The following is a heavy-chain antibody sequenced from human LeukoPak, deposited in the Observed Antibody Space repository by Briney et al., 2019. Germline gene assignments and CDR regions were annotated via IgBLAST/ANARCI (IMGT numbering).Heavy chain of an antibody. Sequence: GGSLRLSCAASGFTFSSYWMSWVRQAPGKGLEWVSSISSSSSYIYYADSVKGRFTISRDNAKNSLYLQMNSLRAEDTAVYYCARDGSYDFWSGYYWAINYYYYGMDVWGQGTTVTVSS. CDR3: ARDGSYDFWSGYYWAINYYYYGMDV. CDR2: ISSSSSYI. D-gene: IGHD3-3*01. CDR1: GFTFSSYW. V-gene: IGHV3-21*01. J-gene: IGHJ6*02.